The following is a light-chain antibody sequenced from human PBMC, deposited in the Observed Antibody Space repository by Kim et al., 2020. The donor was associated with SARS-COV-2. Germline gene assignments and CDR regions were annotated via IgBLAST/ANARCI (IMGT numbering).Light chain of an antibody. CDR2: TAT. V-gene: IGKV1-17*01. CDR1: QGITND. J-gene: IGKJ1*01. CDR3: LQYTDFPWT. Sequence: ASEGNRVTISFREMQGITNDLGGYQQKPVEYPKRLIYTATTLQSGVPSRFSGSGSGTEFTLTISSLQPEDFATYYCLQYTDFPWTFGQGTKVDIK.